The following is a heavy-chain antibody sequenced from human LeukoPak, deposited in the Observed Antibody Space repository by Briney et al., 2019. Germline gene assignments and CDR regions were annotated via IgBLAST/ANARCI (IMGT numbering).Heavy chain of an antibody. J-gene: IGHJ6*03. V-gene: IGHV3-30*02. D-gene: IGHD5-12*01. Sequence: PGKSLRLSCAASGFTFSSYGMHWVRQAPGKGLEWVAFIRYDGSNKYYADSVKGRFTISRDNSKNTLYLQMNSLRAEDTAVYYCAKDGYSGYDFFDGNYYYYYMDVWGKGTTVTVSS. CDR3: AKDGYSGYDFFDGNYYYYYMDV. CDR2: IRYDGSNK. CDR1: GFTFSSYG.